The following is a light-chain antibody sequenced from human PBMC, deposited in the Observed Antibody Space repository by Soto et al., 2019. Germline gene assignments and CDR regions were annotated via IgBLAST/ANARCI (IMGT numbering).Light chain of an antibody. J-gene: IGKJ1*01. CDR1: QTINNN. CDR2: GAS. V-gene: IGKV3-15*01. CDR3: QQYNNWPQT. Sequence: MTQSPSSLSASVGDRFTITWRASQTINNNIAWYQLKDGQVPRLLIYGASTRATDIPARFSGSGSGTEFTLTISSLQSEDFAEYHCQQYNNWPQTFGQGTKVDIK.